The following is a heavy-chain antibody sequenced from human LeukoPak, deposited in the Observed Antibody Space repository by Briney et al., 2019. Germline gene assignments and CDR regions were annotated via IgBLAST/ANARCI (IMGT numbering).Heavy chain of an antibody. V-gene: IGHV3-23*01. CDR3: AKDAPYQASHLDSSGYRPGYFDY. CDR2: ISGSGGST. Sequence: GGSLRLSCAASGFTFSSYAMSWVRQAPGKGLEWVSAISGSGGSTYYADSVKGRFTISRDNSKNTLYLQMNSLRAEDTAVYYCAKDAPYQASHLDSSGYRPGYFDYWGQGTLVTVSS. D-gene: IGHD3-22*01. CDR1: GFTFSSYA. J-gene: IGHJ4*02.